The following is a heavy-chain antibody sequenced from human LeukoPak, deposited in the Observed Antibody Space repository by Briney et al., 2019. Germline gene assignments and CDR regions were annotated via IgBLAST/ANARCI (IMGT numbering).Heavy chain of an antibody. J-gene: IGHJ4*02. D-gene: IGHD2-21*02. CDR2: MNQDGSDT. CDR3: ARSSIVVVTAHSFDY. CDR1: GFTFSNYW. Sequence: PGRSLRLSCAASGFTFSNYWMSWVRQAPGKGLEWVANMNQDGSDTYYVDSVKGRFTISRDNAKNSLYLQMNSLRADDTAVYYCARSSIVVVTAHSFDYWGQGTLVTVSS. V-gene: IGHV3-7*03.